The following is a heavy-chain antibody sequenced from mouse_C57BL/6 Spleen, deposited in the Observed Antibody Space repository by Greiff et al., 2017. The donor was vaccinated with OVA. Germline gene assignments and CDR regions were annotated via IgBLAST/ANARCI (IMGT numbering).Heavy chain of an antibody. CDR1: GYAFSSYW. Sequence: VESGASVKISCKASGYAFSSYWMNWVKQRPGKGLEWIGQIYPGDGDTNYNGKFKGKATLTADKSSSTAYMQLSSLTSEDSAVYFCARRGHSNYYYAMDYWGQGTSVTVSS. CDR2: IYPGDGDT. CDR3: ARRGHSNYYYAMDY. J-gene: IGHJ4*01. V-gene: IGHV1-80*01. D-gene: IGHD2-5*01.